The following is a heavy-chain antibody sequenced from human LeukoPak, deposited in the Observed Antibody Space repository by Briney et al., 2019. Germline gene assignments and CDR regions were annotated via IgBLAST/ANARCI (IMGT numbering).Heavy chain of an antibody. Sequence: GGSLRLSCAASGFTFSSYAMHWVRQAPGKGLEWVAVISYDGSNKYYADSVKGRFTISRDNAKNSLYLQMNSLRAEDTAVYYCARDQYSGSYLHYYYYMDVWGKGTTVTVSS. D-gene: IGHD1-26*01. CDR3: ARDQYSGSYLHYYYYMDV. J-gene: IGHJ6*03. V-gene: IGHV3-30*04. CDR1: GFTFSSYA. CDR2: ISYDGSNK.